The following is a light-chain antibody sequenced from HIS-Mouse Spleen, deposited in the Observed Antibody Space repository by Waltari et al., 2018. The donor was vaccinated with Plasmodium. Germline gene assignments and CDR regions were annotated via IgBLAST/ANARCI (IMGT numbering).Light chain of an antibody. Sequence: SYELTQPPSVSVSPGRTARITCSGDALPTKYAYWYQQKSGQAPVLVIYEDSKRPSGIPEGFAGSSSGTMATWTISGAQVEDEADYYCYSTDSSGNHRVFGGGTKLTVL. J-gene: IGLJ3*02. CDR3: YSTDSSGNHRV. CDR2: EDS. V-gene: IGLV3-10*01. CDR1: ALPTKY.